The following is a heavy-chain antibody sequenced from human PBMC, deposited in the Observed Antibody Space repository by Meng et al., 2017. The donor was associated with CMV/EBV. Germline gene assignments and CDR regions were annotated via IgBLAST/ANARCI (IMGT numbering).Heavy chain of an antibody. CDR1: GYTFTGYY. V-gene: IGHV1-2*02. Sequence: ASVKVSCKASGYTFTGYYMHWVRQAPGQGLEWMGWINPNSGGTNYAQKFQGRVTMTRDTSISTAYMELSRLRSDDTAVYYCARVIAVAGTRTPGYYGMDVWGQGTTVTVSS. CDR3: ARVIAVAGTRTPGYYGMDV. D-gene: IGHD6-13*01. J-gene: IGHJ6*02. CDR2: INPNSGGT.